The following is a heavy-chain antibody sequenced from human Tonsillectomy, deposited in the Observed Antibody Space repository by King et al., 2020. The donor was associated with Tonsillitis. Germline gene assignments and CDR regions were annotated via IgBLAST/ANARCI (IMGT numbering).Heavy chain of an antibody. CDR2: IKRKTDGGTT. J-gene: IGHJ4*02. V-gene: IGHV3-15*01. D-gene: IGHD3-22*01. CDR3: TTTYYDTSGYPYYFDY. Sequence: EVQLVESGGGLVNPGGSLRLSCAASVCTCTNAWMSWVRQAPGKGLEWVGCIKRKTDGGTTDFAPPVKGRFTISRDDSKNTLYLQMNSLRTEDTAVYYCTTTYYDTSGYPYYFDYWGQGTLVTVSS. CDR1: VCTCTNAW.